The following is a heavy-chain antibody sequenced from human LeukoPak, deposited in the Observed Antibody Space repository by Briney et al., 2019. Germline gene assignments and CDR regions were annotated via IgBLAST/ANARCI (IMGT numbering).Heavy chain of an antibody. J-gene: IGHJ3*02. CDR1: GGSISSGSYY. D-gene: IGHD1-26*01. Sequence: PSETLSLTCTASGGSISSGSYYWSWIRQPAGKGLEWIGRIYTSGSTNYNPSLKSRVTISVDTSKNQFSLKLSSVTAADTAVYYCARAGGSYRSYAFDIWGQGTMVTVSS. CDR2: IYTSGST. V-gene: IGHV4-61*02. CDR3: ARAGGSYRSYAFDI.